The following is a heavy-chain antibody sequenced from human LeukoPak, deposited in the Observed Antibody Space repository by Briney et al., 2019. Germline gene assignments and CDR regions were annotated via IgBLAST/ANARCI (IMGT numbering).Heavy chain of an antibody. CDR3: ASRRGDY. CDR1: GGSISNYF. Sequence: SETLSLTCTVSGGSISNYFYTWIRQPPGKGLEYIGYIYYSGGTTNYSPSLESRVTISVDTSNSQFSLKLTSVTAADTAVYYCASRRGDYWGQGTLVTVSS. V-gene: IGHV4-59*08. CDR2: IYYSGGTT. D-gene: IGHD5-24*01. J-gene: IGHJ4*02.